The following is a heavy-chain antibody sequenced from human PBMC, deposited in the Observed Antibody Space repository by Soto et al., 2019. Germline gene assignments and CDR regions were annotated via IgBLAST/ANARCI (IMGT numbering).Heavy chain of an antibody. V-gene: IGHV4-59*01. J-gene: IGHJ4*02. CDR2: IYYSGIT. CDR1: GGSISSYY. D-gene: IGHD2-8*02. CDR3: ARGGGVYYFDY. Sequence: PSETLSLPCTVFGGSISSYYWSWIRQPPGKGLEWIGYIYYSGITDYNPSLKSRVTISVDTSKSQFSLKLSSVTAADTAVYYCARGGGVYYFDYWGQGTLVTVSS.